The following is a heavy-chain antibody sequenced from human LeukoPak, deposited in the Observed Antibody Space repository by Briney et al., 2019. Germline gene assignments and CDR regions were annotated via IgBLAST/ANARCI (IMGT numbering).Heavy chain of an antibody. Sequence: PGRSLRVSCAAPGFSFDDYAMHWVRQAPGKGLGWVSGISWNSGSIGYADSVNGRFTISRDNAKNSLYLQMNSLRAEDTAVYYCARGSTVDFDYWGQGTLVTVSS. CDR2: ISWNSGSI. CDR1: GFSFDDYA. D-gene: IGHD4-17*01. V-gene: IGHV3-9*01. CDR3: ARGSTVDFDY. J-gene: IGHJ4*02.